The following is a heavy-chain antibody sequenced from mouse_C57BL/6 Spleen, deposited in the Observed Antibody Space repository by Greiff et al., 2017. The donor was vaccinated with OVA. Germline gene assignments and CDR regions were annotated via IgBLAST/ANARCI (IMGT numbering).Heavy chain of an antibody. CDR1: GYTFTSYT. D-gene: IGHD1-1*01. J-gene: IGHJ2*01. CDR3: AREGYYYGSPYYFDY. CDR2: INPSSGYT. Sequence: QVQLKQSGAELARPGASVKMSCKASGYTFTSYTMHWVKQRPGQGLEWIGYINPSSGYTKYNQKFKDKATLTADKSSSTAYMQLSSLTSEDSEVYYCAREGYYYGSPYYFDYWGQGTTLTVSS. V-gene: IGHV1-4*01.